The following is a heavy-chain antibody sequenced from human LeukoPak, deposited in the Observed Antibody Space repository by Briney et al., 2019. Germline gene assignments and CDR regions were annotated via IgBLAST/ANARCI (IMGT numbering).Heavy chain of an antibody. CDR3: AKDGQWELLSRQGSYFDH. CDR2: IWYDGSNE. Sequence: GGSLRLSCAASAFTFSSYGMHWVRQAPGKGLEWVAVIWYDGSNEDYADSVKGRFTISRDNSKNTLYLQMNSLRAEDTALYYCAKDGQWELLSRQGSYFDHWGQGTLVTVSS. V-gene: IGHV3-30*02. CDR1: AFTFSSYG. J-gene: IGHJ4*02. D-gene: IGHD1-26*01.